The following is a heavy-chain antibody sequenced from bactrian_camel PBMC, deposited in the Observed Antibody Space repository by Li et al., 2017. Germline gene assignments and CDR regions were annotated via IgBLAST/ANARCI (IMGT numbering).Heavy chain of an antibody. CDR3: AAGSNCIAPFDRAYCYDGKCLDVSEYKY. Sequence: VQLVESGGGSVQTGGSLRLSCKPSFFILDDFDMMWYHQAPGNECELVSSISGDGSTYYTDAVKGRFTISHDNAKYMVYLQMDSLKPEDTAMYYCAAGSNCIAPFDRAYCYDGKCLDVSEYKYWGQGTQVTVS. D-gene: IGHD6*01. CDR1: FFILDDFD. CDR2: ISGDGST. J-gene: IGHJ4*01. V-gene: IGHV3S66*01.